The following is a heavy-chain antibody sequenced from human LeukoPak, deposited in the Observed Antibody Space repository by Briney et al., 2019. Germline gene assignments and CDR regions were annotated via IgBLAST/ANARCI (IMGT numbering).Heavy chain of an antibody. J-gene: IGHJ4*02. D-gene: IGHD3-9*01. CDR3: ARDHRANGNFVSANTFDF. CDR1: GYSFTSYA. Sequence: GASVKVSCKASGYSFTSYAMHWVRQALGQRPEWMGWINVDSGNTKYSEKFQDRVTITRDTSAGTAYVELSRLSSEDTAIYYCARDHRANGNFVSANTFDFWGQGTLVTVSS. V-gene: IGHV1-3*01. CDR2: INVDSGNT.